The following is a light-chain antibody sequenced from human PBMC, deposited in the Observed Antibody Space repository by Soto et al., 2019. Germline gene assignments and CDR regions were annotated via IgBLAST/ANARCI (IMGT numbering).Light chain of an antibody. CDR2: AAS. CDR1: QSVSASY. J-gene: IGKJ5*01. Sequence: EIVLTQSPGTLSLSPGERATLSCRASQSVSASYLAWYQQKPGQAPRLLIYAASSRATGIPDRFSGSGSGTDFTLTVSRLEPEDFAVYYCYQYGNSPAITFGQGTRLDIK. V-gene: IGKV3-20*01. CDR3: YQYGNSPAIT.